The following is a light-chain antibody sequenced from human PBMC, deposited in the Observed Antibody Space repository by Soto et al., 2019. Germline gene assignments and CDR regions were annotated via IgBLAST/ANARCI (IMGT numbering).Light chain of an antibody. CDR1: SXDVGAYNF. J-gene: IGLJ1*01. V-gene: IGLV2-14*03. Sequence: QSALTQPASVSGSPGQSITISCTGTSXDVGAYNFVSWYQQHPGKVPKLMIFDVSSRPSGVSDRFSGSKSGNTASLTISGXQXXXXXXXYCSSYTSSSTHVFGSGTKVTVL. CDR3: SSYTSSSTHV. CDR2: DVS.